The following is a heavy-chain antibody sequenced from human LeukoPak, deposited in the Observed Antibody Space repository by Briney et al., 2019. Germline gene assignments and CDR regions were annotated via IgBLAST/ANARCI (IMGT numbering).Heavy chain of an antibody. CDR3: ASVYKHGMDV. V-gene: IGHV1-46*01. J-gene: IGHJ6*02. Sequence: ASVKVSCKASGYTVTSYYMHWVRQAPGQGLEWMGILNPNGGSSNYAQKFQGRATLTRATSTSTVYMELSSLRSEDTAVYYCASVYKHGMDVWGQGTTVIVSS. CDR1: GYTVTSYY. D-gene: IGHD5-24*01. CDR2: LNPNGGSS.